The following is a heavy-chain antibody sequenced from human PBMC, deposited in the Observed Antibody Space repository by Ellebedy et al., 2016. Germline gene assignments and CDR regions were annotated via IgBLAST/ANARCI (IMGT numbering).Heavy chain of an antibody. J-gene: IGHJ6*02. V-gene: IGHV3-30*03. D-gene: IGHD2-21*02. CDR3: ARAKWMGGDIPNYYYYGMDV. CDR2: ISYDGSNK. CDR1: GFTFSSYG. Sequence: GESLKISXAASGFTFSSYGMHWVRQAPGKGLEWVAVISYDGSNKYYADSVKGRFTISRDNSKNTLYLQMNSLRAEDTAVYYCARAKWMGGDIPNYYYYGMDVWGQGTTVTVSS.